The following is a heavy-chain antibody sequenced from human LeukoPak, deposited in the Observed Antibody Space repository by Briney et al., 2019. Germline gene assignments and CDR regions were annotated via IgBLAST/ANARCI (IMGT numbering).Heavy chain of an antibody. D-gene: IGHD3-3*01. V-gene: IGHV4-4*09. Sequence: SETLSLTCTVSGGSISSYYWSWIRQPAGKGLEWIGYIYTSGSTNYNPSLKSRVTISVDTSKNQFSLKLSSVTATDTAVYYCARLYYDFWSGYYTWFDPWGQGTLVTVSS. CDR1: GGSISSYY. J-gene: IGHJ5*02. CDR3: ARLYYDFWSGYYTWFDP. CDR2: IYTSGST.